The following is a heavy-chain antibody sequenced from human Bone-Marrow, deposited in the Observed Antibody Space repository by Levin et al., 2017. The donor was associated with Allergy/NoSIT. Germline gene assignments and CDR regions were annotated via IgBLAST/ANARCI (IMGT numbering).Heavy chain of an antibody. J-gene: IGHJ6*02. Sequence: GGSLRLSCAGSGFTFSIYGMHWVRQAPGKGLEWVAVISHDGNNKFYGDSVRGRFTISRDNSKNTLFLEMNSLRGDDMAVYYCAKDNGSGGSFQYYYGMDVWGQGTTVTVS. V-gene: IGHV3-30*18. CDR2: ISHDGNNK. CDR1: GFTFSIYG. CDR3: AKDNGSGGSFQYYYGMDV. D-gene: IGHD1-26*01.